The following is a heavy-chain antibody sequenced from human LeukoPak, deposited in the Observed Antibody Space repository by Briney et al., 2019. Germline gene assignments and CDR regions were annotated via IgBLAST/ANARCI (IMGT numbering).Heavy chain of an antibody. CDR3: AGGSSSPKGDAFDI. D-gene: IGHD6-6*01. Sequence: SEILSLTCTVSGGSISSYYWSWIRQPAGKGLEWIGRIYTSGSTNYNPSLKSRVTMSVDTSKNQFSLKLSSVTAADTAVYYCAGGSSSPKGDAFDIWGQGTMVTVPS. V-gene: IGHV4-4*07. CDR1: GGSISSYY. CDR2: IYTSGST. J-gene: IGHJ3*02.